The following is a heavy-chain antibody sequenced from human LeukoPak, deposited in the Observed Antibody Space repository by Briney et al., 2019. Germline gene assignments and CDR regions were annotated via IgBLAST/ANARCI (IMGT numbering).Heavy chain of an antibody. Sequence: SVKVSCKASGGTFSSHAISWVRQAPGQGLEWMGGIIPIFGTANYAQKFQGRVTITTDESTSTAYMELSSLRSKDTAVYYCARDTNVDTAAERYYYYYMDVWGKGTTVTVSS. V-gene: IGHV1-69*05. CDR3: ARDTNVDTAAERYYYYYMDV. CDR2: IIPIFGTA. CDR1: GGTFSSHA. J-gene: IGHJ6*03. D-gene: IGHD5-18*01.